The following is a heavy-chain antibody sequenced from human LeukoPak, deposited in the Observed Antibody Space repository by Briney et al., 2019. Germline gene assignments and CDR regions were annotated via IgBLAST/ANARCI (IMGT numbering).Heavy chain of an antibody. D-gene: IGHD3-10*02. CDR3: AELGITMIGGV. Sequence: GGSLRLSCTTSGFIFSNYGMNWVRQAPGKGLEWVSYISSSGSTIYYADSVKGRFTISRGNAKNSLYLQMNSLRAEDTAVYYCAELGITMIGGVWGKGTTVTISS. J-gene: IGHJ6*04. CDR2: ISSSGSTI. CDR1: GFIFSNYG. V-gene: IGHV3-48*04.